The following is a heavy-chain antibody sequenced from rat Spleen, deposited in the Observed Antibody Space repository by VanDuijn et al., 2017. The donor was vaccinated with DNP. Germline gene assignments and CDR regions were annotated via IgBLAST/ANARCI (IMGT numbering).Heavy chain of an antibody. CDR3: ARGDYDSGDSYFDY. J-gene: IGHJ2*01. CDR2: ISYDGGIT. Sequence: EVQVVESGGGLVQPGRSLKLSCAASGFTFSDFYMAWARQAPTRGLEWVASISYDGGITYYRDSGKGRFTISRDNAESSLYLPMDSLRSEDTGTYFCARGDYDSGDSYFDYWGQGVMVTVSS. D-gene: IGHD1-1*01. V-gene: IGHV5-20*01. CDR1: GFTFSDFY.